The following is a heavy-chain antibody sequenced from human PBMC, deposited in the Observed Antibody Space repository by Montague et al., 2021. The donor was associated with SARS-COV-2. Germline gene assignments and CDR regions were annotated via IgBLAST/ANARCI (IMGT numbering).Heavy chain of an antibody. CDR2: IKSKAVGGAI. J-gene: IGHJ5*02. D-gene: IGHD5-24*01. V-gene: IGHV3-15*01. CDR3: TADFSDTAEQMAQTDL. CDR1: GFTFSSAW. Sequence: SLRLSCAASGFTFSSAWMTWVRQSPGKGLEWVGRIKSKAVGGAIQYATSVKGRFTTSRDDSENTLYLQMDSLTTEDTAVYYCTADFSDTAEQMAQTDLWGQGTLVTVSS.